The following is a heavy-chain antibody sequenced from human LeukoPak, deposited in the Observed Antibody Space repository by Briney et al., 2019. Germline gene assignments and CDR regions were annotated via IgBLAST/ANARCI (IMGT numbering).Heavy chain of an antibody. Sequence: SETLSLTCAVYGGSFSGYYWSWIRQPPGKGLEWIGEINHSGSTNYNPSLKSRVTISVDTSKNQFSLKLSSVTAADTAVYYCARGTRYYYDSRGYFDYWGQGTLVTVSS. CDR2: INHSGST. J-gene: IGHJ4*02. V-gene: IGHV4-34*01. CDR3: ARGTRYYYDSRGYFDY. D-gene: IGHD3-22*01. CDR1: GGSFSGYY.